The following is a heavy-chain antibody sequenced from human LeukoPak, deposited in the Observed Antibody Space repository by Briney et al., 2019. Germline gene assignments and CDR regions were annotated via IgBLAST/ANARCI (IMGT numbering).Heavy chain of an antibody. Sequence: PGGSLRLSCAASGFTFSSYDMHWVRQATGKGLEWVSAIGTAGDTYYPGSVKGRFTISRENAKNSLYLQMNSLRAGDTAVYYCARAKVGMTTVTKVNWYFDLWGRGTLVTVSS. V-gene: IGHV3-13*04. D-gene: IGHD4-17*01. J-gene: IGHJ2*01. CDR1: GFTFSSYD. CDR2: IGTAGDT. CDR3: ARAKVGMTTVTKVNWYFDL.